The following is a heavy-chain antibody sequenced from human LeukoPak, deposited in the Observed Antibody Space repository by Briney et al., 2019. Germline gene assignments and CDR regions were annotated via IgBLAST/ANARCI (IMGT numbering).Heavy chain of an antibody. CDR1: GFTFSSYS. CDR3: AREGYYYGSGESYFDY. Sequence: PGGSLRLSCAASGFTFSSYSMNWVRQAPGKGLEWVSSISSSSSYIYYADSVKGRFTISRDNAKNSLYLQMNSLRAEDTAVYYCAREGYYYGSGESYFDYWGQGALVTVSS. D-gene: IGHD3-10*01. V-gene: IGHV3-21*01. CDR2: ISSSSSYI. J-gene: IGHJ4*02.